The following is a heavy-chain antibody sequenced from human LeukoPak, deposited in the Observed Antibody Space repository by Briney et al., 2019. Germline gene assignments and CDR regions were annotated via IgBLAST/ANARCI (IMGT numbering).Heavy chain of an antibody. CDR1: GGSISSSSYY. J-gene: IGHJ5*02. D-gene: IGHD3-3*01. Sequence: SETLSLTCTVSGGSISSSSYYWGWIRQPPGKGLEWIGSIYYSGSTYYNPSLKSRVTISVDTSKNQFSLKLSSVTAADTAVYYCARRPYYDFWSGHRFDPWGQGTLVTVSS. CDR2: IYYSGST. CDR3: ARRPYYDFWSGHRFDP. V-gene: IGHV4-39*01.